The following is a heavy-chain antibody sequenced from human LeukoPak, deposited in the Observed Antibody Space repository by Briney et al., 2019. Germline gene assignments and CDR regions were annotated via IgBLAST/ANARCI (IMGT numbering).Heavy chain of an antibody. CDR3: ARGVREFDY. Sequence: GGSLRLSCTASGFTFSSYAMHWVRQAPGKGLEWVAVISYDGSNKYYADSVKGRFTISRDNSKNTLYLQMNSLRAEDTAVYHCARGVREFDYWGQGTLVTVSS. D-gene: IGHD2-21*01. V-gene: IGHV3-30-3*01. CDR1: GFTFSSYA. J-gene: IGHJ4*02. CDR2: ISYDGSNK.